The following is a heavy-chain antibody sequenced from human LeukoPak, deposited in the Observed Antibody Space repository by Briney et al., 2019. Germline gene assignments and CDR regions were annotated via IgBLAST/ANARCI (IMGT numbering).Heavy chain of an antibody. Sequence: SETLSLTCTVSGGSISSYYWSWIRQPPGKGLEWIGYIYYSGSTNYNPSLKSRVTISVDTSKSQFSLKLSSVTAADTAVYYCASSLIVYGMDVWGQGTTVTVSS. V-gene: IGHV4-59*01. D-gene: IGHD2-21*01. CDR3: ASSLIVYGMDV. CDR1: GGSISSYY. CDR2: IYYSGST. J-gene: IGHJ6*02.